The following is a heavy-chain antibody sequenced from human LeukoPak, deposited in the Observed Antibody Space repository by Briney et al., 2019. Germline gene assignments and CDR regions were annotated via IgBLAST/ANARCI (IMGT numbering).Heavy chain of an antibody. CDR2: INTVSSYI. Sequence: PGRSLRLSCAASGFSFSSYSFNWVRQAPGKGLEWVSSINTVSSYIYYADSLKGRFTISRDNAKNSVYLQMDSLRAEDSAVYYCARLRRNTDSSGFFYYYDYWGQGTLVTVSS. CDR1: GFSFSSYS. D-gene: IGHD3-22*01. V-gene: IGHV3-21*06. J-gene: IGHJ4*02. CDR3: ARLRRNTDSSGFFYYYDY.